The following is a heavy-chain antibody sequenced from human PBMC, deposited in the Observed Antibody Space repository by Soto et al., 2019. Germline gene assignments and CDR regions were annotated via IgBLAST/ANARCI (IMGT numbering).Heavy chain of an antibody. D-gene: IGHD5-12*01. V-gene: IGHV4-30-2*06. Sequence: QLRLQESGSGLMKPSQTLSLTCAVAGGSISSGGYSWSWIRQSPGNGLEWIGNTYSSGGSYYTPALRSRVTMSFETSTNQFSLTLTSVTAADTAVYYCARGDIVTVPTIGGGFDPWGRGALVIVSP. CDR3: ARGDIVTVPTIGGGFDP. CDR1: GGSISSGGYS. J-gene: IGHJ5*02. CDR2: TYSSGGS.